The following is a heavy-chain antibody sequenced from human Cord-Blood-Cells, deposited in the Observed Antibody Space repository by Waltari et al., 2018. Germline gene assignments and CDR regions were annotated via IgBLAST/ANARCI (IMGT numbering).Heavy chain of an antibody. Sequence: QITLKESGPTLVKPTQTLTLTCTFSGFSLSTSGVGVGWIRQPPGKALEWLALIYWNDDKRYSPSLKSRLTITKDTSKNQVVLTMTNMDPVDTATYYCAHIYPIASLLLFDYWGQGTLVTVSS. V-gene: IGHV2-5*01. J-gene: IGHJ4*02. CDR2: IYWNDDK. CDR3: AHIYPIASLLLFDY. CDR1: GFSLSTSGVG. D-gene: IGHD3-22*01.